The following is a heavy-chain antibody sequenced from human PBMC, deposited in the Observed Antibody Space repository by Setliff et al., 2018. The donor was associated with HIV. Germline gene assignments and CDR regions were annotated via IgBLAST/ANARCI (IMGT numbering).Heavy chain of an antibody. Sequence: SETLPLTCAVCGGSFSGYYWSWIRQPPGKGLEWIGEINHSGDTNYNPSLKSRVTISVDTYKNQFSLNLNSVTAADTAVYYCARLGAEDFSDYDWVDYWGQGTLVTVSS. CDR3: ARLGAEDFSDYDWVDY. V-gene: IGHV4-34*01. J-gene: IGHJ4*02. D-gene: IGHD5-12*01. CDR2: INHSGDT. CDR1: GGSFSGYY.